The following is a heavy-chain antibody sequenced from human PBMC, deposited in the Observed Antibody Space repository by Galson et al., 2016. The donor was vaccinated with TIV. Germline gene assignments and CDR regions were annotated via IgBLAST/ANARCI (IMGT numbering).Heavy chain of an antibody. J-gene: IGHJ4*02. V-gene: IGHV4-39*01. CDR2: TYYRGST. Sequence: ETLSLTCTASGGPITSRDDYWGWTRLSPGKGLAWIGSTYYRGSTYYNPSLKSRVTISIDTSKNHFSLKLTSVSVADSAVYYCARHGRLGIDYWGQGTLVTVSS. CDR1: GGPITSRDDY. CDR3: ARHGRLGIDY. D-gene: IGHD3-9*01.